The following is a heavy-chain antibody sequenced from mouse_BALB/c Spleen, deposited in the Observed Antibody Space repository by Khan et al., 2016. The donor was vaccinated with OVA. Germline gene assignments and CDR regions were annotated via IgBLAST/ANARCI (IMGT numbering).Heavy chain of an antibody. V-gene: IGHV3-2*02. CDR2: ISYSGTT. CDR1: GYSITSNYA. Sequence: EVKLEESGPGLVKPSQSLSLTCTVTGYSITSNYAWNWIRQFPGNKLEWMGYISYSGTTSYNPSLKSRISITRDTSKNQFFLPLSSVTTEDTATYDSARGNYYGYAMDYWGQGTSVTVSS. CDR3: ARGNYYGYAMDY. J-gene: IGHJ4*01. D-gene: IGHD1-1*01.